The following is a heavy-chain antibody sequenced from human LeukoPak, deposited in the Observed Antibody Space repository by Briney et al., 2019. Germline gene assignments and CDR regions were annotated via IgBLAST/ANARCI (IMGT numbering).Heavy chain of an antibody. Sequence: SETLSLTCTVSGGSTSNYFCTWLRQSAGKGLEWIGRIHTSGSTNYSPSLKSRVSMSVDTSKNQFSLKLSSVTAADTAVYYCARDLEGHGYYFDYWGQGTLVTVSS. CDR1: GGSTSNYF. V-gene: IGHV4-4*07. CDR3: ARDLEGHGYYFDY. D-gene: IGHD3-3*01. CDR2: IHTSGST. J-gene: IGHJ4*02.